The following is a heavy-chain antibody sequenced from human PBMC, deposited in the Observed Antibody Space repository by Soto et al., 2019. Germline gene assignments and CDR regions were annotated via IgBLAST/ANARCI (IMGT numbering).Heavy chain of an antibody. J-gene: IGHJ5*02. D-gene: IGHD5-12*01. CDR3: ARGGFSADDASDWFDP. CDR2: IFYNGRT. CDR1: GGPISSRNYY. Sequence: QVPLQESGPGLVKPSETLSLTCSVSGGPISSRNYYWGWVRRAPGRGPEWIGNIFYNGRTDYNPPPQSRVTITVDTSKHQFPLELGAVTAAATAIYYCARGGFSADDASDWFDPWGHGTLVTFSS. V-gene: IGHV4-39*01.